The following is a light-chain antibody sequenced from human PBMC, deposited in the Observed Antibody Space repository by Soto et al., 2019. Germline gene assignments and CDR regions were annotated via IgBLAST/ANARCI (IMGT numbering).Light chain of an antibody. CDR1: QSVSSSY. J-gene: IGKJ1*01. Sequence: EIWLTQYPGTLSWSPGERATLSCGASQSVSSSYLAWYKQKPCQAPRLLIYGASSRATGIPDSLSGSGSGTDFTLTISRLEPEDFAVYYCQQYGTSGTFGHGTKVDIK. V-gene: IGKV3-20*01. CDR2: GAS. CDR3: QQYGTSGT.